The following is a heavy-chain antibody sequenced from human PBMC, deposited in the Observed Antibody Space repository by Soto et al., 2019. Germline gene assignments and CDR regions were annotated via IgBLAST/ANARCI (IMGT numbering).Heavy chain of an antibody. V-gene: IGHV3-30*18. D-gene: IGHD3-22*01. CDR2: ISYDGSNK. CDR3: AKGGGYDSSGYYSGYFQH. CDR1: GFTFSSYG. Sequence: GGSLRLSCAASGFTFSSYGMHWVRQAPGKGLEWVAVISYDGSNKYYADSVKGRFTISRDNSKNTLYLQMNSLRAEDTAVYYCAKGGGYDSSGYYSGYFQHWGQGTLVTVSS. J-gene: IGHJ1*01.